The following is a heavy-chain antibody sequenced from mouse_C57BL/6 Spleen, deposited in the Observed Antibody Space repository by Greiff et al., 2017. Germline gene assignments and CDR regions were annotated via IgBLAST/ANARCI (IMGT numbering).Heavy chain of an antibody. CDR2: IRLKSDNYAT. CDR1: GFTFSNYW. J-gene: IGHJ3*01. CDR3: TLITTVVGRFAY. D-gene: IGHD1-1*01. V-gene: IGHV6-3*01. Sequence: DVKLVESGGGLVQPGGSMKLSCVASGFTFSNYWMNWVRQSPEKGLEWVAQIRLKSDNYATHYAESVKGRFTISRDDSKSSVYLQMNNLRAEDTGIYYCTLITTVVGRFAYWGQGTLVTVSA.